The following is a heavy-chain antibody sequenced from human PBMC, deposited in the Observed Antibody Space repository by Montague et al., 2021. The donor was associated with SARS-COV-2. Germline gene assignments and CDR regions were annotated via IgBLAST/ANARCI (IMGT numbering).Heavy chain of an antibody. V-gene: IGHV4-39*07. CDR3: AGDTRIAMLVVVTRYGLDV. D-gene: IGHD3-22*01. CDR2: LYCTGSN. J-gene: IGHJ6*02. CDR1: SGSISSSSSY. Sequence: SETLSLTCTVSSGSISSSSSYWSCMRQPQGMGRVGVVGLYCTGSNYSNPSIQIPITMAVDTSKNQLSLKLSSVTAADTAVYDCAGDTRIAMLVVVTRYGLDVWGQGTTVTVSS.